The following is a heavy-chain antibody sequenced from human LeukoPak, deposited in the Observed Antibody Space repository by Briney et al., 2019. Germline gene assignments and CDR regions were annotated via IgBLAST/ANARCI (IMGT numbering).Heavy chain of an antibody. J-gene: IGHJ4*02. CDR1: GGSISSYY. Sequence: PSETLSLTCSVSGGSISSYYWSWIRQPPGKGLEWIGYINYSGSTNYNPSLKSRVTISVDTSKNQFSLKLSSVTAAGTAVYYCARRNLYCTNGVCPFDYWGQGTLVTVSS. V-gene: IGHV4-59*08. CDR2: INYSGST. D-gene: IGHD2-8*01. CDR3: ARRNLYCTNGVCPFDY.